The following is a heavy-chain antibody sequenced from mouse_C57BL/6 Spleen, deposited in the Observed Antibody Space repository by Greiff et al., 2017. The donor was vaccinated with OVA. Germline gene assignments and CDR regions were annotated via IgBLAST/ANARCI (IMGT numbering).Heavy chain of an antibody. CDR1: GFSLSTFGMG. CDR3: ARMGYGTRYFDV. V-gene: IGHV8-8*01. D-gene: IGHD2-10*02. J-gene: IGHJ1*03. Sequence: QVTLKESGPGILQPSQTLSLTCSFSGFSLSTFGMGVGWIRQPSGKGLEWLAHIWWDDDKYYNPALKSRLTITKDTSKNQLFLKSAKVDTADTATYYCARMGYGTRYFDVWGTGTTVTVSS. CDR2: IWWDDDK.